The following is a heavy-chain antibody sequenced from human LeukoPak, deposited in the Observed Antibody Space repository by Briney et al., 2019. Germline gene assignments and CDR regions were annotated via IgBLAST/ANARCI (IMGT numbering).Heavy chain of an antibody. V-gene: IGHV3-74*01. CDR2: INSDGSST. D-gene: IGHD3-10*01. Sequence: GGSLRLSCAASGFTFSSYWMHWVRQAPGKGLVWVSRINSDGSSTSYADSVKGRFTISRDNAKNSLYLQMNSLRAEDTALYYCARAYASGSLYYFDYWGQGTLVTVSS. CDR1: GFTFSSYW. J-gene: IGHJ4*02. CDR3: ARAYASGSLYYFDY.